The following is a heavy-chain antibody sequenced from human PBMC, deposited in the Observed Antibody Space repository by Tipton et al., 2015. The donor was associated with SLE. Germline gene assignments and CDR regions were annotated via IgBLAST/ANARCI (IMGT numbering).Heavy chain of an antibody. CDR2: ISGSGGST. CDR1: GFTFSSYA. V-gene: IGHV3-23*01. CDR3: ARADSSGYYSHYWYFDL. D-gene: IGHD3-22*01. J-gene: IGHJ2*01. Sequence: GSPRLSCAASGFTFSSYAMSWVRQAPGKGLEWVSAISGSGGSTYYADSVKGRFTISRDNSKNTLYLQMNSLRAEDTAVYYCARADSSGYYSHYWYFDLWGRGTLVTVSS.